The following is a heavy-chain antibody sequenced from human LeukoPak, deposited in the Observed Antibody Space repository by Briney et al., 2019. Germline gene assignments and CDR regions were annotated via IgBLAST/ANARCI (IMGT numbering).Heavy chain of an antibody. CDR1: GGSFSGYY. D-gene: IGHD3-16*02. J-gene: IGHJ6*03. V-gene: IGHV4-34*01. Sequence: PSETLSLTCAVYGGSFSGYYWSWIRQPPGKGLEWIGEINHSGSTNYNPSLKSRVTISVDTSKNQFSLKLSSVTAADTAVYYCAREGLGELLLGQTSYYMDVWGKGTTVTISS. CDR3: AREGLGELLLGQTSYYMDV. CDR2: INHSGST.